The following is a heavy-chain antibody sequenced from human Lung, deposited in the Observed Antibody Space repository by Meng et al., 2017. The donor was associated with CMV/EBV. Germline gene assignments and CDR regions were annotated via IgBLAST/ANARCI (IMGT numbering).Heavy chain of an antibody. V-gene: IGHV3-74*01. CDR3: AREGTGYDFWRGYRNDALNL. CDR1: GFTFSSYW. CDR2: IDSEGRTT. Sequence: GEXXKISCAASGFTFSSYWMHWVRQAPGKGPVWVSRIDSEGRTTSYADSVKGRFTISRDNAKNTLYLQMNSLRPEDTALYYCAREGTGYDFWRGYRNDALNLWGQGTMVTVSS. D-gene: IGHD3-3*01. J-gene: IGHJ3*01.